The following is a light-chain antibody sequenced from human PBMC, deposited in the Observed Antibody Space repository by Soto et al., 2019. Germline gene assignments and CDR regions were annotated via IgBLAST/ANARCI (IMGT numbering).Light chain of an antibody. Sequence: VVTQEPSLTVPPGGTVTLTCPSSTGPVTSGYFPSWFQKKPGQAPRALIYSTSNRHSWTPARFSGSLLGGKAALTLSAVQPEDEADYYCLLYYGDVNWVFGGGTKLTVL. CDR2: STS. CDR1: TGPVTSGYF. CDR3: LLYYGDVNWV. V-gene: IGLV7-43*01. J-gene: IGLJ3*02.